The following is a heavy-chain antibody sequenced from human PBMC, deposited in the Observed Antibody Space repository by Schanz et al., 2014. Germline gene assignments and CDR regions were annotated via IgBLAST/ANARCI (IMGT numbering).Heavy chain of an antibody. CDR2: ISGSGGRT. CDR3: AKELYSGSHYGWFDP. Sequence: VQLLESGGGLVQPGGSLKLSCSASGFTFRNYALSWVRQAPGKGLAWVSAISGSGGRTYYADSVKGRFAISRDNSNHPLYLQMTSLRADDTAVYYCAKELYSGSHYGWFDPWGQGTLVTVSS. CDR1: GFTFRNYA. D-gene: IGHD1-26*01. V-gene: IGHV3-23*01. J-gene: IGHJ5*02.